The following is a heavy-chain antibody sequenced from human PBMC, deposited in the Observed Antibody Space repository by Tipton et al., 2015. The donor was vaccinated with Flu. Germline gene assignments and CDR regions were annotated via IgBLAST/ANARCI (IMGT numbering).Heavy chain of an antibody. Sequence: LRLSCTVSGGSISSYYWSWIRQPPGKGLEWIGYIYYSGSTNYNPSLKSRVTISLDTSKNHFSLKLTSVTAADTAVYYCASHGLAVAGPSPFDYWGQGTLVTVSS. D-gene: IGHD6-19*01. V-gene: IGHV4-59*08. CDR2: IYYSGST. J-gene: IGHJ4*02. CDR3: ASHGLAVAGPSPFDY. CDR1: GGSISSYY.